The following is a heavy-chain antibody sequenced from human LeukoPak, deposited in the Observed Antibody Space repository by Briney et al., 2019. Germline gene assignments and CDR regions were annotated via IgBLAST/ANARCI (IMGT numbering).Heavy chain of an antibody. J-gene: IGHJ4*02. CDR1: GYTFTSYG. CDR3: ARSSGWYAQPLHFDY. Sequence: ASVKVSCKASGYTFTSYGISWVRQAPGQGLEWMGWISAYNGNTNYTQRLQGRVTMTTDTSTSTAYMELRSLRSDDTAVYYCARSSGWYAQPLHFDYWGQGTLVTVSS. CDR2: ISAYNGNT. D-gene: IGHD6-19*01. V-gene: IGHV1-18*01.